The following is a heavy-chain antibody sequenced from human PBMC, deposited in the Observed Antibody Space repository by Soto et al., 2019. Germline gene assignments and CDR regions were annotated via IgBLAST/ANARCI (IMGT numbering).Heavy chain of an antibody. Sequence: ASVKVSCKASGGTFSSYAISWVRQAPGQGLEWMGGIIPIFGTANYAQKFQGRVTITADESTSTAYMELSSLRSEDTAVYYCASQSYCGGDCLAWFDPWGQGTLVTVSS. CDR1: GGTFSSYA. CDR3: ASQSYCGGDCLAWFDP. CDR2: IIPIFGTA. V-gene: IGHV1-69*13. J-gene: IGHJ5*02. D-gene: IGHD2-21*02.